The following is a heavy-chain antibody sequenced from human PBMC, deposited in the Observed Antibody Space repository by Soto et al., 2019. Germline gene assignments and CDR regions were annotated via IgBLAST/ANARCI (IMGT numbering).Heavy chain of an antibody. V-gene: IGHV1-18*04. CDR2: ISPYNGKT. CDR1: GYTFTTHG. J-gene: IGHJ4*02. CDR3: ARVDDYVWGSFRP. Sequence: QVQLVQSGAEVKEPGASVRVSCKASGYTFTTHGISWVRQAPGQGLEWMGWISPYNGKTTYAQKVQGRVTVTTDTSTSTAYMELRGLRSDDTAVYYCARVDDYVWGSFRPWGQGTQVTVSS. D-gene: IGHD3-16*02.